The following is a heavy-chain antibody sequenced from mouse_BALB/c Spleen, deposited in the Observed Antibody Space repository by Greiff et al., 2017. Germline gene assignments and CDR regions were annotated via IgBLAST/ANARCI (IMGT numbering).Heavy chain of an antibody. J-gene: IGHJ2*01. CDR2: IDPETGGT. CDR1: GYTFTDYE. V-gene: IGHV1-15*01. CDR3: TRDGSLYYFDY. Sequence: QVQLQQSGAELVRPGASVTLSCKASGYTFTDYEMHWVKQTPVHGLEWIGAIDPETGGTAYNQKFKGKATLTADKSSSTAYMELRSLTSEDSAVYYCTRDGSLYYFDYWGQGTTLTVSS. D-gene: IGHD1-1*01.